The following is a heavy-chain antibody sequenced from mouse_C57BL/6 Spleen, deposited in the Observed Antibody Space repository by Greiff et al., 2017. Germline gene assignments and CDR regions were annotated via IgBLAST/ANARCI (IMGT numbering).Heavy chain of an antibody. CDR3: ARPENHSLMDY. J-gene: IGHJ4*01. CDR1: GYTFTSYW. V-gene: IGHV1-50*01. CDR2: IDPSDSYT. Sequence: VQLQQPGAELVKPGASVKLSCKASGYTFTSYWMQWVKQRPGQGLEWIGEIDPSDSYTNYNQKFKGKATLTVDTSSSTAYMQLSSLTSEDSAVYYCARPENHSLMDYWGQGTSVTVSS.